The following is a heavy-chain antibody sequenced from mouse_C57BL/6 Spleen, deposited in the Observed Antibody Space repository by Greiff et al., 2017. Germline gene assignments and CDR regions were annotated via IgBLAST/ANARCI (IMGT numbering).Heavy chain of an antibody. CDR2: IDPSDSYT. J-gene: IGHJ4*01. Sequence: QVQLQQPGAELVMPGASVKLSCKASGYTFTSYWMHWVKQRPGQGLEWIGEIDPSDSYTNYNQKFKGKSTLTVDKSSSTAYMQLSSLTSEDSAVYYCARRGLITTVVGYAMDYWGQGTSVTVSS. D-gene: IGHD1-1*01. CDR3: ARRGLITTVVGYAMDY. CDR1: GYTFTSYW. V-gene: IGHV1-69*01.